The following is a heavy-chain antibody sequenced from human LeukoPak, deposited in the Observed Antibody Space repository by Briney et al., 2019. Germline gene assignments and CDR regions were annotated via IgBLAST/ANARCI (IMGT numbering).Heavy chain of an antibody. Sequence: ASVKVSCKASGYTFSSYDINWLRQAPGQGLEWMGWMNPTSGDTGYAQKFQGRVTMTRSTSITTAYMELSSLRSEDTAVYYCARGGYSSDYWGQGTLVTVSS. CDR2: MNPTSGDT. CDR1: GYTFSSYD. V-gene: IGHV1-8*01. CDR3: ARGGYSSDY. J-gene: IGHJ4*02.